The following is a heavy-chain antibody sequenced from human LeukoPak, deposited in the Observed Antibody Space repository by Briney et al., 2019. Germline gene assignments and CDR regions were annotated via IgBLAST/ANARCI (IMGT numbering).Heavy chain of an antibody. CDR2: IYYSGST. CDR3: ARRAGPNWFFDL. D-gene: IGHD6-19*01. J-gene: IGHJ2*01. Sequence: SETLSLTCTVSGGSISSYYWSWVRQPPGKGLEWIGYIYYSGSTNYNPSLKSRVTISVDTSKNQFSLKLISVTAADTAVYYCARRAGPNWFFDLWGRGTLVTVSS. V-gene: IGHV4-59*01. CDR1: GGSISSYY.